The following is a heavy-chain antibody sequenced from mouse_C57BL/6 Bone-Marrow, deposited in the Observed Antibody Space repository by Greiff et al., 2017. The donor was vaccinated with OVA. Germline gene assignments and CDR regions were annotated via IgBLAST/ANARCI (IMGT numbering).Heavy chain of an antibody. Sequence: EVQVVESGEGLVKPGGSLKLSCAASGFTFSSYAMSWVRQTPEKRLEWVAYISSGGDYIYYADTVKGRFTITRDNARNTQYLQMISLKSEDTAMYYCTREAYYYGTFDYWGQGTTLTVSS. CDR1: GFTFSSYA. V-gene: IGHV5-9-1*02. CDR3: TREAYYYGTFDY. J-gene: IGHJ2*01. D-gene: IGHD1-1*01. CDR2: ISSGGDYI.